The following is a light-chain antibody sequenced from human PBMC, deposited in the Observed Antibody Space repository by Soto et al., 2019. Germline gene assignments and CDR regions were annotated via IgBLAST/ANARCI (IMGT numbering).Light chain of an antibody. CDR1: QSISNY. CDR2: AAS. J-gene: IGKJ4*01. Sequence: DIQMTQSPSSLSASVGDRVTISCRASQSISNYLNWFQHKPGKAPKLLIYAASSLQSGVPSRFSGSGSGTDFTLTISSLQPEDFVTYYCQQSYNTPLTFGGGTKVEIK. CDR3: QQSYNTPLT. V-gene: IGKV1-39*01.